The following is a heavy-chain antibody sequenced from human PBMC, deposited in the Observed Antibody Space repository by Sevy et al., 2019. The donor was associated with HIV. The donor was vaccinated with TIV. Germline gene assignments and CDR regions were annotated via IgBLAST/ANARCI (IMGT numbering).Heavy chain of an antibody. CDR3: AGRYYYFDH. Sequence: GGSLRLSCVGSGFTFSSYWMTWVRQAPGKGLQWVANINQDGGEKYYVDSVKGRFIIYRDNAKNSLFLQMNSLTVEDTAVYYSAGRYYYFDHWGQGTLVTVSS. D-gene: IGHD2-21*01. CDR2: INQDGGEK. J-gene: IGHJ4*02. V-gene: IGHV3-7*03. CDR1: GFTFSSYW.